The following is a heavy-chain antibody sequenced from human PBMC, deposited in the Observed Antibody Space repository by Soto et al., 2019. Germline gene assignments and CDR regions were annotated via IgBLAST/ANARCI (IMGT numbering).Heavy chain of an antibody. J-gene: IGHJ6*02. CDR1: GFTFSSYA. CDR2: ISGSGGST. CDR3: AAREVVDYYYYGMDV. Sequence: GGSLRLSCAASGFTFSSYAISWVRQAPGKGLEWVSAISGSGGSTYYADSVKGRFTISRDNSKSTLYLQMNSLRAEDTAVYYCAAREVVDYYYYGMDVWGQGTTVTVSS. D-gene: IGHD6-6*01. V-gene: IGHV3-23*01.